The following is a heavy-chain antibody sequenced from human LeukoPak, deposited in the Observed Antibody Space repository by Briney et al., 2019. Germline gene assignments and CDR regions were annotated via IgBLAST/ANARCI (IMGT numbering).Heavy chain of an antibody. CDR1: GGTFSSYA. CDR3: ARAYYYGSGERIDAFDI. V-gene: IGHV1-69*05. D-gene: IGHD3-10*01. J-gene: IGHJ3*02. Sequence: SVKVSCKASGGTFSSYAISWVRQAPGQGLEWMGGIIPIFGTANYAQKFQGRVTITTDESTSTAYMELSSLRSEDTAVYYCARAYYYGSGERIDAFDIWGQGIMVTVSS. CDR2: IIPIFGTA.